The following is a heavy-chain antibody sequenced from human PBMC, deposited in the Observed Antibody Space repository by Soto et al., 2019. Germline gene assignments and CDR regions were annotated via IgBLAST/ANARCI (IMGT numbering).Heavy chain of an antibody. D-gene: IGHD3-10*01. Sequence: QVQLQESGPGLVKPSETLSLTCTVSGGSISSYYWSWIRQPAGKGLEWIGRIYTSGSTNYNPSLTSRVTMSVDPSKNQFSLKLSSVTAADTAVYYCARDRAGSGSYYYYYYYGMDVWGQGTTVTVSS. CDR2: IYTSGST. V-gene: IGHV4-4*07. CDR3: ARDRAGSGSYYYYYYYGMDV. J-gene: IGHJ6*02. CDR1: GGSISSYY.